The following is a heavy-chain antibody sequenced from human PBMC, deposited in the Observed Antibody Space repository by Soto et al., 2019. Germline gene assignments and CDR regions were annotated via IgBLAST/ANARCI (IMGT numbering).Heavy chain of an antibody. J-gene: IGHJ5*02. V-gene: IGHV4-31*01. CDR1: GGSISTGGYY. CDR2: FYYSGST. Sequence: QVQLQESGPGLVKPSQTLSLTCTVSGGSISTGGYYWNWIRQHPGKGLEWIGYFYYSGSTYYNPSLKSQVTISVNTSKNLFSLKLSSVTAADTAVYYCARSVFPWGQGTLVTVSS. CDR3: ARSVFP.